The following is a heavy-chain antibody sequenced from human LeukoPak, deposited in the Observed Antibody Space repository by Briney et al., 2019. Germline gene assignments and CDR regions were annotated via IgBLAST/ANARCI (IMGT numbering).Heavy chain of an antibody. J-gene: IGHJ4*02. D-gene: IGHD2-2*01. CDR1: GFTFSSYW. V-gene: IGHV3-74*01. Sequence: GGSLRLSCASPGFTFSSYWMHWGGQATLLWLLWVSRLNRHGSSTSYADSVKGRFTISRDNAKNTLYLQMNSLRAEDTAVYYCARVPRAYCSSTSCYVFDYWGQGTLVTVSS. CDR3: ARVPRAYCSSTSCYVFDY. CDR2: LNRHGSST.